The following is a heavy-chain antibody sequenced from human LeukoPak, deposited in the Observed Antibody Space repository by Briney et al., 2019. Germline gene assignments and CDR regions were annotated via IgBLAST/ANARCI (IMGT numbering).Heavy chain of an antibody. CDR2: IIPIFGTA. V-gene: IGHV1-69*01. CDR3: ARDGIAVAGTVY. D-gene: IGHD6-19*01. Sequence: GASVKVSCKASGGTFSSYAISWVRQAPGQGLEWMGGIIPIFGTANYAQKFQGRVTITADESTSTAYMELSSPRSEDTAVYYCARDGIAVAGTVYWGQGTLVTVSS. J-gene: IGHJ4*02. CDR1: GGTFSSYA.